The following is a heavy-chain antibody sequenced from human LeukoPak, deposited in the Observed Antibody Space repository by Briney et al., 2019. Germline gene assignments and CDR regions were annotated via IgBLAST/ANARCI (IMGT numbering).Heavy chain of an antibody. D-gene: IGHD1-26*01. CDR1: GGSVGSGGYY. V-gene: IGHV4-61*08. CDR3: ARTQSQSGSYRYYFAY. CDR2: IYYIRNT. Sequence: SETLSLTCTVSGGSVGSGGYYWSWILQPPGGGLEWIGDIYYIRNTNYNPSLKSRVTMSLDPSKNQFSLKLNSVTAADTAVYYCARTQSQSGSYRYYFAYWGQGTLVTVSS. J-gene: IGHJ4*02.